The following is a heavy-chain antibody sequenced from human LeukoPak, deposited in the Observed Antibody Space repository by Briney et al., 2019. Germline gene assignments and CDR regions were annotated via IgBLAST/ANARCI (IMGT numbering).Heavy chain of an antibody. J-gene: IGHJ6*03. CDR1: GGSISSSSYY. CDR2: IYYSGST. Sequence: SETLSLTCTVSGGSISSSSYYWGWIRQPPGKGLEWIGSIYYSGSTYYNPSLKSRVTISVDTSKNQFSLKLSSVTAADTAVYYCARGLRLQYCSSTSCSPGYYCMDVWGKGTTVTVSS. CDR3: ARGLRLQYCSSTSCSPGYYCMDV. V-gene: IGHV4-39*07. D-gene: IGHD2-2*01.